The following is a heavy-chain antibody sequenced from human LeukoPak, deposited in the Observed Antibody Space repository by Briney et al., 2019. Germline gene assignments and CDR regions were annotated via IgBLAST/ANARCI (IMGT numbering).Heavy chain of an antibody. Sequence: SETLSLSCAVYGGSFSGYYWSWIRQPPGKGLEWIGEINHSGSTNYNPSLKSRVTISVDTSKNQSSLKLSSVTAADTAVYYCARGSPAKPRGGSCYDYWGQGTLVTVSS. V-gene: IGHV4-34*01. CDR3: ARGSPAKPRGGSCYDY. D-gene: IGHD2-15*01. CDR2: INHSGST. J-gene: IGHJ4*02. CDR1: GGSFSGYY.